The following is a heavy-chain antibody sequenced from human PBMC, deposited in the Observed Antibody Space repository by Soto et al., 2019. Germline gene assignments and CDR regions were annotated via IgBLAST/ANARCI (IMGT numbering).Heavy chain of an antibody. CDR1: GGSISNYY. Sequence: ASETLSLTCTVSGGSISNYYWSWIRQPPGKGLEWIGYIYHSGSTNYSPSLKSRVTISVDTSKNELSLNLSTVTAADTAVYYCARHLIYYGSGTYSPTDYWGQGTLVTVSS. CDR3: ARHLIYYGSGTYSPTDY. V-gene: IGHV4-59*08. CDR2: IYHSGST. J-gene: IGHJ4*02. D-gene: IGHD3-10*01.